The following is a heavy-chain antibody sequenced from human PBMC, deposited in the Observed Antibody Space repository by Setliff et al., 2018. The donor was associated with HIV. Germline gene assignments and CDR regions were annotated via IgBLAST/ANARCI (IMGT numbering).Heavy chain of an antibody. J-gene: IGHJ4*02. V-gene: IGHV4-34*01. D-gene: IGHD3-22*01. Sequence: SETLSLTCAVYGGSLTGYFWTWIRQSPGKGLEWVGQVNRDGGAHYNPSLRSRVTISVDTSKNQFSLKLTSMTAAETAVYYCARETGQYYYDNSGYYYAYDFDHWGQGTLVTVSS. CDR1: GGSLTGYF. CDR2: VNRDGGA. CDR3: ARETGQYYYDNSGYYYAYDFDH.